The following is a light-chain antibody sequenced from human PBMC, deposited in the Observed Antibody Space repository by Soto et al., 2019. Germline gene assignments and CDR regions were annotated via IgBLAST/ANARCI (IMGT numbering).Light chain of an antibody. CDR2: SNN. J-gene: IGLJ2*01. CDR3: AAWDDSLNGREVV. CDR1: SSNIGSNT. Sequence: QSVLTQPPSASGTPGQRVTISCSGSSSNIGSNTVNWYQQLPGTAPKLLIYSNNQRPSGVPDRFSGSKSGTSASLAISGLQSEDEADYYCAAWDDSLNGREVVFGGGTKLTVL. V-gene: IGLV1-44*01.